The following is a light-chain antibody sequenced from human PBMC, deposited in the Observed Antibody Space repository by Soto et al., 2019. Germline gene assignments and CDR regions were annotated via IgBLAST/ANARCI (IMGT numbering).Light chain of an antibody. CDR3: SSNAGSSSTYV. Sequence: QSVLTQPPSASGSPGQSVTISCTGTNNDVGGYNYVSWFQQHPGKAPKLNIYEVSKRPSGVPDRFSGSKSVNTASLTVSGRQAEDEADYYCSSNAGSSSTYVFGNGTKVTVL. CDR1: NNDVGGYNY. V-gene: IGLV2-8*01. CDR2: EVS. J-gene: IGLJ1*01.